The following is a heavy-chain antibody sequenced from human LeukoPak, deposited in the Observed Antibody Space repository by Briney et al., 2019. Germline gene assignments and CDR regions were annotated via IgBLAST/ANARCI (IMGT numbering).Heavy chain of an antibody. CDR2: INWNSDSI. CDR3: AINGGGDSGYGNFDY. Sequence: GGSLRLSCTTSGFTFASLGMHWVRQVPGKGLEWVSGINWNSDSIGYADSVKGRFTTSRDNAKNSLYLQMNSLRAEDTAFYYCAINGGGDSGYGNFDYWGQGTLVTVSS. CDR1: GFTFASLG. D-gene: IGHD5-12*01. J-gene: IGHJ4*02. V-gene: IGHV3-9*01.